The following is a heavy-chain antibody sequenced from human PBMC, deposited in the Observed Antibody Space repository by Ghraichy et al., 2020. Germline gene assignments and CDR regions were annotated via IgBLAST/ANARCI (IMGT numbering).Heavy chain of an antibody. CDR1: GGTFSSYA. J-gene: IGHJ6*02. CDR3: AGGGYDSSGYYYRDYYYYGMDV. V-gene: IGHV1-69*13. D-gene: IGHD3-22*01. CDR2: IIPIFGTA. Sequence: SVKVSCKASGGTFSSYAISWVRQAPGQGLEWMGGIIPIFGTANYAQKFQGRVTITADGSTSTAYMELSSLRSEDTAVYYCAGGGYDSSGYYYRDYYYYGMDVWGQGTTVTVSS.